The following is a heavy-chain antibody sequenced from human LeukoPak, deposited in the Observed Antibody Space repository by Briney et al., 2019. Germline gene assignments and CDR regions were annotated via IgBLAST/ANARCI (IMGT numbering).Heavy chain of an antibody. V-gene: IGHV1-2*02. CDR1: GYTFSGYY. CDR3: ARGSVTGGWYLNLGY. D-gene: IGHD6-19*01. CDR2: IYPNSGDT. Sequence: GASVEVSCKASGYTFSGYYMHWVRQAPGQGLEWMGWIYPNSGDTNYAQNFQGRVTMTRDTSISTVYMELTRLTSDDTAVYYCARGSVTGGWYLNLGYWGQGTLVTVSS. J-gene: IGHJ4*02.